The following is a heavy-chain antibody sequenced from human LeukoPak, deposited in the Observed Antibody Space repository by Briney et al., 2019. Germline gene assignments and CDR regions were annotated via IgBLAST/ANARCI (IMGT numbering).Heavy chain of an antibody. CDR2: IYYSGSS. J-gene: IGHJ4*02. D-gene: IGHD4-11*01. Sequence: PSETLSLTCTVSSGSISSSSYYWGWIRQPPGTGLEWSGSIYYSGSSYYNPSLKSRVTISVDTSKNQFSLKLSSVTAADTAVYYCARQTRAVTTWYYDYWGQGTLVTVSS. V-gene: IGHV4-39*01. CDR3: ARQTRAVTTWYYDY. CDR1: SGSISSSSYY.